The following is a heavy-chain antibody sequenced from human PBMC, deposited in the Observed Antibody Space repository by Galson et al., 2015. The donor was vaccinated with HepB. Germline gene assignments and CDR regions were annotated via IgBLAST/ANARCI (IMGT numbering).Heavy chain of an antibody. V-gene: IGHV3-30*18. CDR1: GFTFSSYG. J-gene: IGHJ4*02. Sequence: SLRLSCAASGFTFSSYGMHWVRQAPGKGLEWVAVMSYDGSNKYYADSVKGRFTISRDNSKNTLYLQMNSLRAEDTAVYYCAKDRVAVAGPFDYWGQGTLVTVSS. CDR2: MSYDGSNK. CDR3: AKDRVAVAGPFDY. D-gene: IGHD6-19*01.